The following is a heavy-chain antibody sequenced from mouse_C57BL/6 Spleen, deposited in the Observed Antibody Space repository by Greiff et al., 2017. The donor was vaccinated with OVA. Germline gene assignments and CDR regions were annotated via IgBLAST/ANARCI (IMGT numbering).Heavy chain of an antibody. CDR2: ISSGSSTI. Sequence: DVMLVESGGGLVKPGGSLKLSCAASGFTFSDYGMHWVRQAPEKGLEWVAYISSGSSTIYYADTVKGRFTISRDNAKNTLFLQMTSLRSEDTAMYYCARGYYYSNYDYYAMDYWGQGTSVTVSS. V-gene: IGHV5-17*01. D-gene: IGHD2-5*01. J-gene: IGHJ4*01. CDR3: ARGYYYSNYDYYAMDY. CDR1: GFTFSDYG.